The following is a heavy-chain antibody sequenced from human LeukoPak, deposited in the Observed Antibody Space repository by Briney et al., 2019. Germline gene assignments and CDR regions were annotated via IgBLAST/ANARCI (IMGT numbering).Heavy chain of an antibody. J-gene: IGHJ4*02. V-gene: IGHV1-2*02. CDR2: INPNSGGT. CDR1: GYTFTGYY. Sequence: SSVKVSCKASGYTFTGYYMHWVRQAPAQGLEGMGWINPNSGGTNYAQKFQGRVTMTRDTSISTAHMELSRLRSDDTAVYYCARERMVRGVISDFDYWGQGTLVTVSS. CDR3: ARERMVRGVISDFDY. D-gene: IGHD3-10*01.